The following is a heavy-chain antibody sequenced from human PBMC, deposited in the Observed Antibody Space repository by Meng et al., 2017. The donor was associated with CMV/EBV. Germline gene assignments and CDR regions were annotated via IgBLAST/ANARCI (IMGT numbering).Heavy chain of an antibody. V-gene: IGHV3-20*04. D-gene: IGHD2-2*01. CDR2: INWNGGST. CDR1: GFTFDDYG. Sequence: GGSLRLSCAASGFTFDDYGMSWVRQAPGKGLEWVSGINWNGGSTGYADSVKGRFTISRDNAENSLYLQMNSLRAEDTAVYYCARGSTNCLDYWGQGTLVTVSS. J-gene: IGHJ4*02. CDR3: ARGSTNCLDY.